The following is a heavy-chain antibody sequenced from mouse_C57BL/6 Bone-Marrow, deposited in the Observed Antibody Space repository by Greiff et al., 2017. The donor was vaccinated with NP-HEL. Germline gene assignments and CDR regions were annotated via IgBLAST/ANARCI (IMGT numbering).Heavy chain of an antibody. CDR1: GFSLTSYG. CDR3: ARGGYDYDDDFDV. Sequence: QVQLKESGPGLVAPSQSLSITCTVSGFSLTSYGVHWVRQPPGKGLEWLAVIWSDGSTTYNSALKSRLSISKDNSKSQVFLKMNRLETDDTAMYYCARGGYDYDDDFDVWGTGTTVTVSS. V-gene: IGHV2-6*03. J-gene: IGHJ1*03. CDR2: IWSDGST. D-gene: IGHD2-4*01.